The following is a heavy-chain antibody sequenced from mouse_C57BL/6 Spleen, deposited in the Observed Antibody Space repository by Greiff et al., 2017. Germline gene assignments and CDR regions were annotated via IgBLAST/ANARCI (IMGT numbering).Heavy chain of an antibody. J-gene: IGHJ2*01. CDR2: IYPGGGYT. CDR1: GYTFTNYW. Sequence: VQLQQSGAELVRPGTSVKMSCKASGYTFTNYWIGWAKQRPGHGLEWIGDIYPGGGYTNYNEKFKGKATLTADKSSSTAYMQLSSLTSEDSAVYYCAKSLPLNYWGQGTTLTVSS. CDR3: AKSLPLNY. V-gene: IGHV1-63*01. D-gene: IGHD2-1*01.